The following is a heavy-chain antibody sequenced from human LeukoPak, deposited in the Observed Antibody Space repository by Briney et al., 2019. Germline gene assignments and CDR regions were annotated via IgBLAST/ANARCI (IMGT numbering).Heavy chain of an antibody. D-gene: IGHD6-13*01. Sequence: GGSLRLSCAASGFTFSSYAMSWVRQAPGKGLEWVSAISGSGGSTYYADSVKGRFTISRDNSKNMLYLQMTTLRAEDTAIYFCGREFSYRGSWLTIDYWGQGALVTVSS. CDR1: GFTFSSYA. CDR2: ISGSGGST. J-gene: IGHJ4*02. V-gene: IGHV3-23*01. CDR3: GREFSYRGSWLTIDY.